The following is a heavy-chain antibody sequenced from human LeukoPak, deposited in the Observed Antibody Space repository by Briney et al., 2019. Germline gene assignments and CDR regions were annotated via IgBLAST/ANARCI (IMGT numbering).Heavy chain of an antibody. CDR2: INAGNGNT. J-gene: IGHJ3*02. CDR1: GYTFTSYA. D-gene: IGHD1-26*01. V-gene: IGHV1-3*01. CDR3: ARVRSPIVGARGAFDI. Sequence: ASVKVSCKASGYTFTSYAMHWVRQAPGQRLEWMGWINAGNGNTKYSQKFQGRVTITRDTSASTAYMELSSLRSEDTAVYYCARVRSPIVGARGAFDIWGQGTMVTVSS.